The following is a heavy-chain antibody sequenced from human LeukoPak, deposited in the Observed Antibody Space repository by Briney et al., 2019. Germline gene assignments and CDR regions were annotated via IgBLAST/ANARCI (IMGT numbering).Heavy chain of an antibody. J-gene: IGHJ4*02. CDR3: AKMDTAMVMIDY. CDR1: GFTVSSNY. D-gene: IGHD5-18*01. V-gene: IGHV3-23*01. CDR2: ISGSGGST. Sequence: GGSLRLSCAASGFTVSSNYMSWVRQAPGKGLEWVSAISGSGGSTYYADSVKGRFTISRDNSKNTLYLQMNSLRAEDTAVYYCAKMDTAMVMIDYWGQGTLVTVSS.